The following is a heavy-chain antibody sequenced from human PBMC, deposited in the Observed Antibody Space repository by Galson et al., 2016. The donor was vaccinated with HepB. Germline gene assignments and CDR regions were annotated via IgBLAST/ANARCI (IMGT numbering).Heavy chain of an antibody. V-gene: IGHV3-30*18. Sequence: SLRLSCAASGFTLTYYGMHWVRQAPGKGLEWVAMISYDGSAEYYADSVKGRFTISRDNSENTMYLQMSSLRTEDTAVYYCAKDLWINKWTNYFDYWGQGTLVTVSS. J-gene: IGHJ4*02. CDR1: GFTLTYYG. D-gene: IGHD2-21*01. CDR3: AKDLWINKWTNYFDY. CDR2: ISYDGSAE.